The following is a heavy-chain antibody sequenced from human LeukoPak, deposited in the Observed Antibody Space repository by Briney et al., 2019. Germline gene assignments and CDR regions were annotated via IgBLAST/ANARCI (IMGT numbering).Heavy chain of an antibody. CDR2: ISNDGSDK. V-gene: IGHV3-30*18. CDR1: GFTVSSNY. CDR3: AKDRDIVVVPEALGY. J-gene: IGHJ4*02. Sequence: GGSLRLSCAASGFTVSSNYMSWVRQAPGKGLEWVAVISNDGSDKYYADSVKGRFTISRDNSKNTLDLQMNSLRVEDTAVYYCAKDRDIVVVPEALGYWGPGTLVTVSS. D-gene: IGHD2-2*01.